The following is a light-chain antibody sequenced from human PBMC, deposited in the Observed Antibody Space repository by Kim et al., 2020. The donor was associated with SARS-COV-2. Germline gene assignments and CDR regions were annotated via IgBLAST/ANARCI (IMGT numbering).Light chain of an antibody. CDR1: SGSIASNY. J-gene: IGLJ3*02. V-gene: IGLV6-57*02. Sequence: KTVTISCPGSSGSIASNYVQWYQQRPGSAPTTVIYEDNQSPSGVPDRFSGSIDSSSNSASLTISGLKTEDEADCYCQSYDSSNHWVFGGGTQLTVL. CDR2: EDN. CDR3: QSYDSSNHWV.